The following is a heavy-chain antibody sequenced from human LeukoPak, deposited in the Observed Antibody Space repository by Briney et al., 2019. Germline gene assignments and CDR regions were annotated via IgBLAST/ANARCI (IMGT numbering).Heavy chain of an antibody. V-gene: IGHV1-46*01. Sequence: GASVKVSCKASGYTFTSYYMHWVRQAPGQGLEWMGIINPSGGSTSYAQKFQGRVTMTRDTSTSTVYMELSSLRSDDTAVYYCARVPNPRNTYGYNDKWGQGTLVTVSS. CDR1: GYTFTSYY. CDR3: ARVPNPRNTYGYNDK. CDR2: INPSGGST. J-gene: IGHJ4*02. D-gene: IGHD5-18*01.